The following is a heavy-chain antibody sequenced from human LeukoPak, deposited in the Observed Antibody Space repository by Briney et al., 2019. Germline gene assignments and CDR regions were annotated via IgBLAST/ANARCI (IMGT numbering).Heavy chain of an antibody. Sequence: ASVKVSCKVSGYTLTELSMHWVRQAPGKGLEWMGGFDPEDGETIYAQKFQGRVTVTEDTSTDTAYMELSSLRSEDTAVYYCATSVPYYYDSSGYYAYWGQGTLVTVSS. CDR3: ATSVPYYYDSSGYYAY. CDR1: GYTLTELS. D-gene: IGHD3-22*01. CDR2: FDPEDGET. J-gene: IGHJ4*02. V-gene: IGHV1-24*01.